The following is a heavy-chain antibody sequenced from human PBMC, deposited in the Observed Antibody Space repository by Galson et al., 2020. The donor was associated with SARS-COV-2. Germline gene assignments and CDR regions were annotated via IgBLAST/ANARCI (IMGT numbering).Heavy chain of an antibody. CDR3: ARETDDHTSSWYDY. CDR2: ISDSGTNI. V-gene: IGHV3-48*03. Sequence: GESLKISCAGSGFTFSNYEMNWVRQAPGKGLEWVAYISDSGTNIYYADSVKGRFTISRDNAMNSLYLQMTSLRAEDTAVYYCARETDDHTSSWYDYWGQGARVSVSS. CDR1: GFTFSNYE. J-gene: IGHJ4*02. D-gene: IGHD6-13*01.